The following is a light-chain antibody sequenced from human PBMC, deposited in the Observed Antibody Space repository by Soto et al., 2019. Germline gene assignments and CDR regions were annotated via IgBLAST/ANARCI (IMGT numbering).Light chain of an antibody. CDR3: QQYNSAPNT. CDR2: AAS. V-gene: IGKV1-27*01. J-gene: IGKJ2*01. Sequence: DVQMTQSPSSLSASVGDRVTITCRASRDISSYLAWYQQKPGKVPKLLIYAASTLHAGVQSRFSGSGSGTFFTLTISSLQPEDVATYYCQQYNSAPNTFGRGTRLEIK. CDR1: RDISSY.